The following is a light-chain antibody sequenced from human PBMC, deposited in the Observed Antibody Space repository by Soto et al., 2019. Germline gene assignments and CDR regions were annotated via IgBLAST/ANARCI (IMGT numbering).Light chain of an antibody. Sequence: EIVLTQSPGTLSLSPGERATLSCRASQSIRSSSLAWYQQKPGQAPRLLIYGGSSRATGIPDRFSGGGSGTDFTLTISRLEPEDFAVYYCQQFSSYPLTFGGGTKVDNK. CDR3: QQFSSYPLT. CDR2: GGS. J-gene: IGKJ4*01. V-gene: IGKV3-20*01. CDR1: QSIRSSS.